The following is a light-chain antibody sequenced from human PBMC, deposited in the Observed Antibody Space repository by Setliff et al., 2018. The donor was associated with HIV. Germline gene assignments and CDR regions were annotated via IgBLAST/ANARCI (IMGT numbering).Light chain of an antibody. Sequence: QSALTQPRSVSGSPGQSITTSCTGTSSDVGGYKYVSWYQQYPGKAPKLMIYDVNKRPSGVPDRFSGSKSGNSASLTISGLQAEDEADYYCCSYAGSYNLYVFGSGTKVPS. CDR1: SSDVGGYKY. CDR2: DVN. V-gene: IGLV2-11*01. J-gene: IGLJ1*01. CDR3: CSYAGSYNLYV.